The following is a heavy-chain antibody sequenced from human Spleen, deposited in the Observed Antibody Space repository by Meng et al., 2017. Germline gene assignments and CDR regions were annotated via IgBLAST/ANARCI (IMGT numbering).Heavy chain of an antibody. J-gene: IGHJ4*02. CDR1: RYTLTSDG. V-gene: IGHV1-18*01. CDR3: ATRGNPYLNC. CDR2: INRYSGNT. Sequence: QGQLVQSGSELKKPGASVTVSCNASRYTLTSDGFSWVRQAPGQGLEWMGWINRYSGNTDYAQKFQGRVTMTTDTSTSTAYMELTSLRSDDTAVYYCATRGNPYLNCWGQGTLVTVSS.